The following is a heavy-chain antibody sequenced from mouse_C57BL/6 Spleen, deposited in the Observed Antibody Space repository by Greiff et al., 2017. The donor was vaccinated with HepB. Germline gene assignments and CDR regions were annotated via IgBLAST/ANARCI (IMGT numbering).Heavy chain of an antibody. CDR3: AKNFDYDRGGYFDY. J-gene: IGHJ2*01. Sequence: VQLQQSGPGLVQPSQSLSITCTVSGFSLTSYGVHWVRQSPGKGLEWLGVIWRGGSTDYNAAFMSRLSITKDNSKSQVFFKMNSLQADDTAIYYCAKNFDYDRGGYFDYWGQGTTLTVSS. CDR2: IWRGGST. V-gene: IGHV2-5*01. CDR1: GFSLTSYG. D-gene: IGHD2-4*01.